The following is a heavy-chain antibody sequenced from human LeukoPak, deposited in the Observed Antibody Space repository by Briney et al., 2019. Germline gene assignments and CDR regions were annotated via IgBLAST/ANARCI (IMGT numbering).Heavy chain of an antibody. CDR2: ISWDGTT. D-gene: IGHD3-22*01. V-gene: IGHV3-43*01. J-gene: IGHJ4*02. CDR1: GFTFEDYT. Sequence: GGSLRLPCAASGFTFEDYTMHWVRQVPGKTLEWVSLISWDGTTYYTDSAKGRFTISRDNSQDSLYLQMDTLRSEDTAFYYCVKDLTYESSGSFFDYWGRGTLVTVS. CDR3: VKDLTYESSGSFFDY.